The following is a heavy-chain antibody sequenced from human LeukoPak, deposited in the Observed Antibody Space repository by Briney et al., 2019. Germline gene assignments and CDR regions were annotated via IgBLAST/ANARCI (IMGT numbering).Heavy chain of an antibody. J-gene: IGHJ4*02. CDR1: GYTFTSYY. V-gene: IGHV1-46*01. CDR3: AREIVVVPPSRGMAY. D-gene: IGHD2-2*01. Sequence: ASVKVSCKATGYTFTSYYIHWVRQAPGQGLEWMGRINPSGGSTIYAQNFQGRVTMTRDTSTSTVYMELSSLRSEDTALYYCAREIVVVPPSRGMAYWGQGTLVTVSS. CDR2: INPSGGST.